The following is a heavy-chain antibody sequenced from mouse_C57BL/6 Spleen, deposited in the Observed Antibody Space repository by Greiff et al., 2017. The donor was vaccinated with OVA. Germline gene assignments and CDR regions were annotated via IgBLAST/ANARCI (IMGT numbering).Heavy chain of an antibody. D-gene: IGHD3-2*02. V-gene: IGHV1-80*01. Sequence: VQLQQSGAELVKPGASVKISCKASGYAFSSYWMNWVKQRPGKGLEWIGQIYPGDGDTNYNGKFKGKATLTADKSSSTAYMQLSSLTSEDSAVYFGASTAQASDYYAMDYWGQGTSVTVSS. J-gene: IGHJ4*01. CDR2: IYPGDGDT. CDR3: ASTAQASDYYAMDY. CDR1: GYAFSSYW.